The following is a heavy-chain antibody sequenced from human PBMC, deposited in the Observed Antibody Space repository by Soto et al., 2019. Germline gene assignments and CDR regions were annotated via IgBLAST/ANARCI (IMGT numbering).Heavy chain of an antibody. CDR2: IIPIFGTA. CDR3: AREGLSSGSPAPAFDI. V-gene: IGHV1-69*13. D-gene: IGHD3-22*01. Sequence: ASVKVSCKASGGTFSSYAISWVRQAPGQGLEWMGGIIPIFGTANYAQKFQGRVTITADESTSTAYMELSSLRSEDTAVYYCAREGLSSGSPAPAFDIWAQGTMVTVSS. J-gene: IGHJ3*02. CDR1: GGTFSSYA.